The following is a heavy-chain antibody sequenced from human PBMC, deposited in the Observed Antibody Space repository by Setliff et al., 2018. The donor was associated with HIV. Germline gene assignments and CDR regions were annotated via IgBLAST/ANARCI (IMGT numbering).Heavy chain of an antibody. D-gene: IGHD1-7*01. Sequence: SETLSLTCTVSGDSISNYYWSWVRQTPGKGLEWIGEMNQSGTTNYNPSLKSRVTMSIDTSERQFSLKLTSVTAADTAVYYCAKRAVQDGTVTSSNWFESWGQGTLVTVSS. CDR3: AKRAVQDGTVTSSNWFES. CDR1: GDSISNYY. J-gene: IGHJ5*01. V-gene: IGHV4-34*01. CDR2: MNQSGTT.